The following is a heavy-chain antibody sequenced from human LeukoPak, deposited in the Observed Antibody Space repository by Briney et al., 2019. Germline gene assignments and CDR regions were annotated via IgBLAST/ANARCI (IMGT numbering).Heavy chain of an antibody. J-gene: IGHJ4*02. V-gene: IGHV4-39*07. CDR3: ARGVGTSAGMIVEFDY. Sequence: SETLSLTCTVSGGSIRSSYYYWGWIRQPPGKGLEWIGSIYDSGSTNYNPSLKSRVTISVVTSKNQFSLKLSSVTAADTAVYYCARGVGTSAGMIVEFDYWGQGTLVTVSS. CDR2: IYDSGST. D-gene: IGHD3-22*01. CDR1: GGSIRSSYYY.